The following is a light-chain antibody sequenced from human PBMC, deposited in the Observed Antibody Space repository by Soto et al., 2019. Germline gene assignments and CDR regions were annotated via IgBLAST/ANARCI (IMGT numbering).Light chain of an antibody. CDR2: PAS. J-gene: IGKJ3*01. V-gene: IGKV1-9*01. Sequence: DIHLTQSPSFLSASVGDRVTVTCRASQDISTYLAWFQQKPGKAPQLLVYPASTLQGGVPSRFSGRGSGTEFSLTISSLQPEDFATYYCQQSYNGPFTFGPGTKVDI. CDR1: QDISTY. CDR3: QQSYNGPFT.